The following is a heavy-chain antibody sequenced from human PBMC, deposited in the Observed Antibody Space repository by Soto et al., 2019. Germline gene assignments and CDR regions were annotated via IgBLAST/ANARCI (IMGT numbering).Heavy chain of an antibody. CDR2: IYHSGST. CDR3: ARSYYYDSSGYYY. V-gene: IGHV4-30-2*01. J-gene: IGHJ4*02. Sequence: SETLSLTCAVSGGSISSGGYSLSWIRQPPGKGLGWIGYIYHSGSTYYNPSLKSRVTISVDRSKNQFSLKLSSVTAADTAVYYCARSYYYDSSGYYYWGQGTMVTVSS. CDR1: GGSISSGGYS. D-gene: IGHD3-22*01.